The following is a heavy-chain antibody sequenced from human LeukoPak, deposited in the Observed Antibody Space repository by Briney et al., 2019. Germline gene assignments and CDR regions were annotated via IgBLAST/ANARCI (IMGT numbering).Heavy chain of an antibody. CDR1: GYTFTGYY. Sequence: ASVKVSCKASGYTFTGYYMHWVRQAPGQGLEWMGWINPNSGGTNYAQKFHGRVTMTRDTSISTAYMELSRLRSDDTAVYYCARSPVGSSALGYWGQGTLVTVSS. V-gene: IGHV1-2*02. CDR2: INPNSGGT. CDR3: ARSPVGSSALGY. D-gene: IGHD3-10*01. J-gene: IGHJ4*02.